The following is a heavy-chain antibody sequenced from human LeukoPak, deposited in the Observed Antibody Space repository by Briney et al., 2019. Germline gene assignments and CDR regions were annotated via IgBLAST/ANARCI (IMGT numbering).Heavy chain of an antibody. D-gene: IGHD3-16*01. J-gene: IGHJ4*02. V-gene: IGHV3-53*01. CDR2: FYSGGST. Sequence: GGSLRLSCAASGFTVSSNYMSWVRQAPGKGLEWVSAFYSGGSTFYADSVKGRFAISRDDSKNTLYLQMNSLRAEDTAVYYCARSMYVGVSAPRDWGQGTLVTVSS. CDR1: GFTVSSNY. CDR3: ARSMYVGVSAPRD.